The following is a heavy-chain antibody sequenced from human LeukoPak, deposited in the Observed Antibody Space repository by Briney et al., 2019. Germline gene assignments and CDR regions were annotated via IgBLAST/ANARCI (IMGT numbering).Heavy chain of an antibody. CDR3: ARFTPQGYGWGGYNRFDP. D-gene: IGHD3-16*01. CDR1: GGSITSDY. V-gene: IGHV4-59*01. J-gene: IGHJ5*02. CDR2: VYYTGST. Sequence: SETLSLTCTVSGGSITSDYWSWFRQPPGEGLEWIGYVYYTGSTNDKPSLKSRLIISTTTSKNQSSLTLTSVTAADTAVYYCARFTPQGYGWGGYNRFDPWGQGTPVTVSS.